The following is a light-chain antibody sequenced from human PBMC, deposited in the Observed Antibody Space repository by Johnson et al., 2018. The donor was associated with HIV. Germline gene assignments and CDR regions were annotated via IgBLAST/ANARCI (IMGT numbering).Light chain of an antibody. CDR1: NSNIGNNY. V-gene: IGLV1-51*02. CDR3: GTWDGSLSGYV. CDR2: ENN. Sequence: QSVLTQPPSVSAAPGQKVTISCSGSNSNIGNNYVSWYQQLPGTAPKLLIYENNKRPSGIPDRFSGSKSGTSATLGITGLQTGDEADYYCGTWDGSLSGYVFGTGTKVTVL. J-gene: IGLJ1*01.